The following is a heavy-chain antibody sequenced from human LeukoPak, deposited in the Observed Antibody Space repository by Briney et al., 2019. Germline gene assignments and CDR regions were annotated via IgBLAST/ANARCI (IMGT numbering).Heavy chain of an antibody. CDR1: GSSISSYY. V-gene: IGHV4-59*01. CDR2: IYYSGST. CDR3: AREFDY. J-gene: IGHJ4*02. Sequence: SETLSLTCTVSGSSISSYYWSWIRQPPGKGLEWIGYIYYSGSTNYNPSLKSRVTISVDTSKNQFSLKLSSVTAADTAVYYCAREFDYWGQGTLVTVSS.